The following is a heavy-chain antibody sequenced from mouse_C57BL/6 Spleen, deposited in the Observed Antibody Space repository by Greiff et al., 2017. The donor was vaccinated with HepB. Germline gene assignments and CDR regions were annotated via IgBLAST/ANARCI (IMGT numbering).Heavy chain of an antibody. V-gene: IGHV5-4*01. J-gene: IGHJ2*01. D-gene: IGHD1-1*01. CDR1: GFTFSSYA. Sequence: EVQRVESGGGLVKPGGSLKLSCAASGFTFSSYAMSWVRQTPEKRLEWVATISDGGSYTYYPDNVKGRFTISRDNAKNNLYLQMSHLKSEDTAMYYCARVYYYGSSYVFDYWGQGTTLTVSS. CDR2: ISDGGSYT. CDR3: ARVYYYGSSYVFDY.